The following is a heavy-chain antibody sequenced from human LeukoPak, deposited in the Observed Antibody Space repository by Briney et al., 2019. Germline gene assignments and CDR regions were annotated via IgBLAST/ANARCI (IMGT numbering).Heavy chain of an antibody. D-gene: IGHD3-10*01. CDR1: GGSITNYY. CDR3: TRDSGTSGEVKFDP. Sequence: SETLSLTCTVSGGSITNYYWSWIRQSAGKGLEWIGRIYSTGIITYNPSLKSRVTMSVDTSKNQLSLRLISVTAADTAVYYCTRDSGTSGEVKFDPWGQGSLVTVSS. J-gene: IGHJ5*02. V-gene: IGHV4-4*07. CDR2: IYSTGII.